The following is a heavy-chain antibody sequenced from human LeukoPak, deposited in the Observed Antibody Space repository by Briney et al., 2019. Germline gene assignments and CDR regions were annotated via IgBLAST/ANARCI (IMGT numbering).Heavy chain of an antibody. CDR1: GGTFSSYA. CDR2: IIPIFGTA. V-gene: IGHV1-69*13. CDR3: ARGSGYPLGYYYGMDV. D-gene: IGHD3-3*01. Sequence: SVKVSCKASGGTFSSYAISWVRQAPGQGLEWMGGIIPIFGTANYAQKFQGRVTITADESTSTAYMELSSLKSEDTAVYYCARGSGYPLGYYYGMDVWGQGTTVTVSS. J-gene: IGHJ6*02.